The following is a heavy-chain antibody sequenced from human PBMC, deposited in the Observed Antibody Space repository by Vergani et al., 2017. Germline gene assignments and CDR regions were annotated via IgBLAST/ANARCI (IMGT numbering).Heavy chain of an antibody. J-gene: IGHJ6*03. Sequence: QVQLVESGGGLVKPGGSLRLSCAASGFTFSDYYMSWIRQAPGKGLEWGSYISSSGSTIYYADSVKGRFTISRDNAKNELYLQMNSLRAEDTAVYYCASTYYDFCSGYYPYYYYMDVWGQGTTVTVSS. CDR2: ISSSGSTI. CDR1: GFTFSDYY. CDR3: ASTYYDFCSGYYPYYYYMDV. V-gene: IGHV3-11*01. D-gene: IGHD3-3*01.